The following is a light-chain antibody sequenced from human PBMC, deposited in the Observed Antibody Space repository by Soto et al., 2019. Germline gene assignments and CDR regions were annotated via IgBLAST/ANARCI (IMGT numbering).Light chain of an antibody. CDR2: DAS. CDR3: QQRSNWPIT. Sequence: EIVLTQSPATLSLCPGERATLSCRASQSVSSIYLALYQQKPGQAPRLLIYDASSRATGIPARFSGSGSGTDFTLTISSLEPEDFAVYYCQQRSNWPITFGQGTRLEIK. V-gene: IGKV3-11*01. CDR1: QSVSSIY. J-gene: IGKJ5*01.